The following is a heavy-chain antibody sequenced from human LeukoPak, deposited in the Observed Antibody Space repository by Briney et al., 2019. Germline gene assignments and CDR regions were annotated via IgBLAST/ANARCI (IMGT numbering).Heavy chain of an antibody. CDR2: IRYDGSNK. CDR1: GFTFSSYG. D-gene: IGHD4-17*01. J-gene: IGHJ4*02. Sequence: GGSLRLSCAASGFTFSSYGMHWVRQAPGKGLEWVAFIRYDGSNKYYADSVKGRFTISRDNAKNTLYLQMNSLRAEDTAVYYCARTQDYGDYKGFDYWGQGTLVTVSS. CDR3: ARTQDYGDYKGFDY. V-gene: IGHV3-30*02.